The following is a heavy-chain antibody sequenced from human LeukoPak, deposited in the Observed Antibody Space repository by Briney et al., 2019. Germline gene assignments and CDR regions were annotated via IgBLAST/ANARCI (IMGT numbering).Heavy chain of an antibody. CDR3: ARDCSSTSCYIDY. Sequence: CTVXXGXXXSXXYYWXXIXQXXXXXXXXXGYIYHSGSIYYNPSLKSRVTISVDRSKNQFSLKLSSVTAADTAVYYCARDCSSTSCYIDYWGQGTLVTVSS. D-gene: IGHD2-2*01. V-gene: IGHV4-30-2*01. CDR2: IYHSGSI. CDR1: XGXXXSXXYY. J-gene: IGHJ4*02.